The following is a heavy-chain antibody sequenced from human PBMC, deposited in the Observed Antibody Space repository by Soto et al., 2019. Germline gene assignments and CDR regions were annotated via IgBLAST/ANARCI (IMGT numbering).Heavy chain of an antibody. CDR1: GFSLTNGRMG. J-gene: IGHJ4*02. D-gene: IGHD3-22*01. CDR2: ISSNDEK. V-gene: IGHV2-26*01. CDR3: ARTMQGGDYNSGYFDN. Sequence: SGPTLVNPTETLTLTCTVSGFSLTNGRMGVSWIRQPPGKALEWLAHISSNDEKSYRITLMSRLTISKDTSKSQVVLTVTNVDPADTATYYCARTMQGGDYNSGYFDNWGQGAPVTVSS.